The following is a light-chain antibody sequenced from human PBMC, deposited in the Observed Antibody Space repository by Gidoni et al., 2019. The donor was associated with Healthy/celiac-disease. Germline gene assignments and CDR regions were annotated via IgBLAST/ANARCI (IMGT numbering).Light chain of an antibody. CDR1: QSISSW. Sequence: DIQMTQSPSTLSASVGDRVTITCRASQSISSWLAWYQQKPGKAPKLLLYKASSLESGVPSRFSGSGSGTEFTLTISSLQPDDFATYYCQQYNSYSCSFGQGTKLEIK. V-gene: IGKV1-5*03. CDR3: QQYNSYSCS. CDR2: KAS. J-gene: IGKJ2*04.